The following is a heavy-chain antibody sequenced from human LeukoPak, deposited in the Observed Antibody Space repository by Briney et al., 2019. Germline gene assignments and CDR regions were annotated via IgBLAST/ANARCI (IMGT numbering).Heavy chain of an antibody. J-gene: IGHJ2*01. CDR3: ARDRQQMDREGYFDL. CDR1: GFTFSTHN. CDR2: ISSTTRTI. D-gene: IGHD6-13*01. V-gene: IGHV3-48*02. Sequence: GGSLRLSCAASGFTFSTHNMNWVRQAPGKGLEWVSYISSTTRTIYYADSVKGRFTISRDNAKNSLYLQVNSLRDEDTAVYYCARDRQQMDREGYFDLWGRGTLVTVSS.